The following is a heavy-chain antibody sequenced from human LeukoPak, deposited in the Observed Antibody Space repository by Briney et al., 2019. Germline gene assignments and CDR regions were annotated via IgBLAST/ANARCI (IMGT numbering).Heavy chain of an antibody. V-gene: IGHV4-59*01. Sequence: SETLSLTCTVSGGSISSYYWSWIRQPPGKGLKWIGYIYYSGSTNYNPSLKSRVTISVDTSKNQFSLKLSSVTAADTAVYYCARVNRRDGYNYWGQGTLVTVSS. CDR1: GGSISSYY. CDR3: ARVNRRDGYNY. J-gene: IGHJ4*02. D-gene: IGHD5-24*01. CDR2: IYYSGST.